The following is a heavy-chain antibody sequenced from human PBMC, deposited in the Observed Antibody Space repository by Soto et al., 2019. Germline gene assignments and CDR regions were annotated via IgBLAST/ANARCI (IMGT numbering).Heavy chain of an antibody. CDR1: GGSISSGDYY. CDR2: IYYSGST. D-gene: IGHD3-22*01. Sequence: SETLSLTCTVSGGSISSGDYYWSWIRQPPGKGLEWIGYIYYSGSTYYNPSLKSRVTISVDTSKNQFSLKLSSVTAADTAVYYCARGLHYYDSGIPKVFDYWGQGTLVTVSS. V-gene: IGHV4-30-4*01. CDR3: ARGLHYYDSGIPKVFDY. J-gene: IGHJ4*02.